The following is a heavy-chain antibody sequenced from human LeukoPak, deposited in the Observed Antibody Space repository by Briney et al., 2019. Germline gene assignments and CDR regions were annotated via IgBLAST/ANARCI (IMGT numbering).Heavy chain of an antibody. CDR1: GGSISSSSYY. D-gene: IGHD3-3*01. V-gene: IGHV4-39*01. Sequence: SETLSLTCTVSGGSISSSSYYWGWIRQPPGKGLEWIGSIYYSGSTYYNPSLKSRVNISVDTSKDQFSLQLSSVTAADTAVYYGAKYDFWSGYSPLISEVWFDPWGQGTLVTVSS. CDR2: IYYSGST. J-gene: IGHJ5*02. CDR3: AKYDFWSGYSPLISEVWFDP.